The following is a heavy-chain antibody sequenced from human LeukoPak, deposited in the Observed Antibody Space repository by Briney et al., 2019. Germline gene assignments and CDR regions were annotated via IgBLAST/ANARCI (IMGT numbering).Heavy chain of an antibody. J-gene: IGHJ6*03. CDR1: GYTFTGYY. CDR2: NNPNSGGT. D-gene: IGHD3-16*01. V-gene: IGHV1-2*02. Sequence: ASVKVSCKASGYTFTGYYMHWVRQAPGQGLEWMGWNNPNSGGTNYAQKFQGRVTMTRDTSISTAYMELSRLRSDDTAVYYCARVRITFGGAFYYMDVWGKGTTVTISS. CDR3: ARVRITFGGAFYYMDV.